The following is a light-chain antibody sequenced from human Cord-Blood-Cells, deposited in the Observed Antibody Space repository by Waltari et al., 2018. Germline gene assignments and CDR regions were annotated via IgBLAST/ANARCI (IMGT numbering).Light chain of an antibody. CDR3: SSYTSSSTPHVV. CDR2: EVS. CDR1: SSDVGGYNY. Sequence: QSALTQPASVSGSPGQSITISCTGTSSDVGGYNYVSWYQQHPGKAPELMIYEVSNRPSGVSNRFSGSKSENTASLTISGLQSEDEADYYCSSYTSSSTPHVVFGGGTKLTVL. V-gene: IGLV2-14*01. J-gene: IGLJ2*01.